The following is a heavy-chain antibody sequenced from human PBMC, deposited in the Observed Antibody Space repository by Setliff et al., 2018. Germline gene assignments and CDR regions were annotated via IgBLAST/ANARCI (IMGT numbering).Heavy chain of an antibody. CDR3: ASRTTGPGGWFDF. V-gene: IGHV4-39*01. J-gene: IGHJ5*01. D-gene: IGHD1-1*01. CDR2: IYYSGTT. CDR1: GFTFSNYW. Sequence: PGGSLRLSCAASGFTFSNYWMHWIRQPPGKGLEWIGTIYYSGTTYYNPSLKSRVTISIDTSKNQFSLNLNSVTAADTAVYYCASRTTGPGGWFDFWGQGSLVTVSS.